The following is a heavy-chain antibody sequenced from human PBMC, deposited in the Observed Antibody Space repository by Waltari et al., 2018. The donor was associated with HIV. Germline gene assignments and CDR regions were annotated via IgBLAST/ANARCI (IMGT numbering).Heavy chain of an antibody. CDR1: GGSISSSSYY. V-gene: IGHV4-39*01. D-gene: IGHD3-22*01. J-gene: IGHJ4*02. CDR3: ARQRDYYDSSGYFLFFDY. CDR2: IYYSGST. Sequence: QLQLQESGPGLVKPSETLSLTCTVSGGSISSSSYYWGWIRQPPGKGLEWIWSIYYSGSTYYNPSLKSRVTISVDTSKNQFSLKLSSVTAADTAVYYCARQRDYYDSSGYFLFFDYWGQGTLVTVSS.